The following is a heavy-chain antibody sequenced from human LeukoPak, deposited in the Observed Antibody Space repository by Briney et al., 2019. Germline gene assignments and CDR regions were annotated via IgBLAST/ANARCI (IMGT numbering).Heavy chain of an antibody. Sequence: ASVKVSCKASGYTFTSYAMNWVRQAPGQGLEWMGWINTNTGNPTYAQGFTGRFVFSLDTSVSTAHLQISSLKAEDTAVYYCAGLSRVVVPAASPYNWFDPWGQGTLVTVSS. J-gene: IGHJ5*02. CDR3: AGLSRVVVPAASPYNWFDP. D-gene: IGHD2-2*01. V-gene: IGHV7-4-1*02. CDR1: GYTFTSYA. CDR2: INTNTGNP.